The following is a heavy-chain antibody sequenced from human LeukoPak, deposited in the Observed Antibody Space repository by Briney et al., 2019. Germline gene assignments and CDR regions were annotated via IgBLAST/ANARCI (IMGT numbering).Heavy chain of an antibody. V-gene: IGHV4-39*01. Sequence: PSETLSLTRTVSGGSISSSSYYWGWIRQPPGKGLEWIGSIYYSGSTYYNPSLKSRVTISVDTSKNQFSLKLSSVTAADTAVYYCARRPLWSGGSWFDPWGQGTLVTVSS. J-gene: IGHJ5*02. CDR2: IYYSGST. CDR1: GGSISSSSYY. D-gene: IGHD3-3*01. CDR3: ARRPLWSGGSWFDP.